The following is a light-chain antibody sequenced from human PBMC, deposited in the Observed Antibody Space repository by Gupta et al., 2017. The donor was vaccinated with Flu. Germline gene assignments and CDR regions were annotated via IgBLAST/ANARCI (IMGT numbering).Light chain of an antibody. CDR2: DVS. J-gene: IGLJ2*01. CDR3: CSYAGSYTVV. V-gene: IGLV2-11*01. CDR1: SSDVGGYNY. Sequence: PGQSVTISCTGTSSDVGGYNYVSWYQQHPGKAPKLMIYDVSKRPSGVPDRFSGSKSGNTASLTISGLQAEDESDYYCCSYAGSYTVVFGGGTKLTVL.